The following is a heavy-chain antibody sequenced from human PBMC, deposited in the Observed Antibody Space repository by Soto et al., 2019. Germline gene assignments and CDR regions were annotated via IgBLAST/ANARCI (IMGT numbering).Heavy chain of an antibody. Sequence: ASETLSLTCTVSGGSISSSSYYWGWIRQPPGKGLEWIGSIYYSGSTYYNPSLKSRVTISVDTSKNQFSLKLSSVTAEDTAVYYCARHGYNYGGGYFDYWGQGTLVTVSS. J-gene: IGHJ4*02. CDR1: GGSISSSSYY. D-gene: IGHD5-18*01. CDR2: IYYSGST. CDR3: ARHGYNYGGGYFDY. V-gene: IGHV4-39*01.